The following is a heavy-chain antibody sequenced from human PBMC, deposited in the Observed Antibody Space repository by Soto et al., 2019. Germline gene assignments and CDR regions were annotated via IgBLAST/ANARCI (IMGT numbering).Heavy chain of an antibody. D-gene: IGHD6-6*01. V-gene: IGHV3-33*01. CDR1: GFTFSSYG. CDR2: IWYDGSNK. CDR3: AAEYSSSSGPTLIY. J-gene: IGHJ4*02. Sequence: PGGSLSLSCAASGFTFSSYGMHWVRQAPGKGLEWVAVIWYDGSNKYYADSVKGRFTISRDNSKNTLYLQMNSLRAEDTAVYYCAAEYSSSSGPTLIYWGQGTLVTVSS.